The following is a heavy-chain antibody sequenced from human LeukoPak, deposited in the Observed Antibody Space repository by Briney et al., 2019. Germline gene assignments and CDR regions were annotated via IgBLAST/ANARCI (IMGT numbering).Heavy chain of an antibody. D-gene: IGHD3-22*01. CDR3: ARGPWDYYDSSGPPVPDY. V-gene: IGHV1-18*01. J-gene: IGHJ4*02. Sequence: GASVKVSCKASGYTFTSYGISWVRQAPGQGLEWMGWTSAYNGNTNYAQKLQGRVTMTTDTSTSTAYMELRSLRSDDTAVYYCARGPWDYYDSSGPPVPDYWGQGTLVTVSS. CDR1: GYTFTSYG. CDR2: TSAYNGNT.